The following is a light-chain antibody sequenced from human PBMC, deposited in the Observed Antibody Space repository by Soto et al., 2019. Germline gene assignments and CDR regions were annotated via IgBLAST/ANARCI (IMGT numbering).Light chain of an antibody. Sequence: QSALTQPASVSGSPGQSITISCTGTSSDVGSYNLVSWYQQHPGKAPKLMIYEVNKRPSGVSNRFSGSKSGNTASPTISGLQAEEEADYYCCSYAGSSTLYVFGTGTKVTVL. V-gene: IGLV2-23*02. CDR1: SSDVGSYNL. J-gene: IGLJ1*01. CDR2: EVN. CDR3: CSYAGSSTLYV.